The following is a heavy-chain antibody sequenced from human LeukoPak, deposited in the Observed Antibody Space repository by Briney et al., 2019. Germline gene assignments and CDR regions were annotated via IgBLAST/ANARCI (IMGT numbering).Heavy chain of an antibody. CDR1: GYTFTGYY. V-gene: IGHV1-2*02. J-gene: IGHJ3*02. CDR3: ARALWETYYDILTGSDAFDI. D-gene: IGHD3-9*01. CDR2: INPNSGGT. Sequence: ASVNVSCKTSGYTFTGYYMHWVRQAPGQGLEWMGWINPNSGGTNYAQKFQGRVTMTRDTSISTAYMELSRLRSDDTAVYYCARALWETYYDILTGSDAFDIWGQGTMVTVSS.